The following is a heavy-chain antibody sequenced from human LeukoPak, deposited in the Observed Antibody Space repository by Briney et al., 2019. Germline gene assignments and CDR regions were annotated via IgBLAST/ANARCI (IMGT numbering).Heavy chain of an antibody. D-gene: IGHD6-19*01. CDR3: ARDGSGWYLAQYYFDY. J-gene: IGHJ4*02. Sequence: SVKVSCKASGGTFSSYAISWVRQAPGQGLEWMGRIIPILGIANYAQKFQGRVTITADKSTSTAYMELSGLRSEDTAVYYCARDGSGWYLAQYYFDYWGQGTLVTVSS. CDR2: IIPILGIA. CDR1: GGTFSSYA. V-gene: IGHV1-69*04.